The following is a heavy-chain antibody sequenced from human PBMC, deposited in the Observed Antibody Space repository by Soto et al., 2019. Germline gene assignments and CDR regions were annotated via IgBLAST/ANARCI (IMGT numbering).Heavy chain of an antibody. J-gene: IGHJ4*02. Sequence: LSETLSLTCTVSGGSISSGDYYWSWIRQPPGKGLEWIGYIYYSGSTYYNPSLKSRVTISVDTSKNQFSLKLSSVTAADTAVYYCAREGKGDGYNHFDYWGQGTLVTVSS. CDR2: IYYSGST. D-gene: IGHD5-12*01. CDR1: GGSISSGDYY. V-gene: IGHV4-30-4*01. CDR3: AREGKGDGYNHFDY.